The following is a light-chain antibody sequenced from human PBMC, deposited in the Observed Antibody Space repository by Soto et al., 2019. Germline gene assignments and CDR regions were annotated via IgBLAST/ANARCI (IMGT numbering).Light chain of an antibody. J-gene: IGLJ1*01. CDR1: GSNIGRNY. CDR2: RNN. V-gene: IGLV1-47*01. CDR3: VAWGDSLSGRV. Sequence: QSVLTQPPSASGTPGQRVTISCSGGGSNIGRNYVYWYQQFPGTAPKILIYRNNQRPSGVPDRFSGSKSDTSASLAISGLRSEDEADYYCVAWGDSLSGRVFGTGTKVTVL.